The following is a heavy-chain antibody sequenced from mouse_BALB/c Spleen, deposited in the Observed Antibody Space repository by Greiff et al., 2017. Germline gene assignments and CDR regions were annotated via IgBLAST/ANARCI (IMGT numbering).Heavy chain of an antibody. CDR1: GFTFSDYY. CDR2: LSDGGSYT. D-gene: IGHD2-1*01. V-gene: IGHV5-4*02. CDR3: ARGGGNYPFDY. Sequence: EVQVVESGGGLVKPGGSLKLSCAASGFTFSDYYMYLVRQTPEKRLEWVATLSDGGSYTYYPDSVKGRFTISRDNAKNNLYLQMSSLKSEDTAMYYCARGGGNYPFDYWGQGTTLTVSS. J-gene: IGHJ2*01.